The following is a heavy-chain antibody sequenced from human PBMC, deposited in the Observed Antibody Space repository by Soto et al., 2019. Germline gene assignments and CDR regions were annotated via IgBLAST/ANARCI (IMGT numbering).Heavy chain of an antibody. CDR2: ISNDGSNE. CDR3: AKGEVRGIIPSYFDY. CDR1: GFTFRWFG. V-gene: IGHV3-30*18. J-gene: IGHJ4*02. D-gene: IGHD3-10*01. Sequence: GSLRLSCAGSGFTFRWFGMNWVRQAPGKGLEWVARISNDGSNEYYVDSVKGRFTISRDNSKNTLYLQMDSLRAEDTAVYYCAKGEVRGIIPSYFDYWGLGTLVTVPS.